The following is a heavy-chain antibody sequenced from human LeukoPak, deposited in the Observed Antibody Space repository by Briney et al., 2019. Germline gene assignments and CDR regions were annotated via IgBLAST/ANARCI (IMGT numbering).Heavy chain of an antibody. CDR3: ARRLAYCGGDCYSFAFDI. D-gene: IGHD2-21*02. V-gene: IGHV3-74*01. CDR2: INSDGSST. Sequence: GGSLRLSCAASGFTFSSYWVHWVRQAPGKGLVWVSRINSDGSSTSYADSVKGRFTISRDNAKNTLYLQMNSLRAEDTAVYYCARRLAYCGGDCYSFAFDIWGQGTMVTVSS. CDR1: GFTFSSYW. J-gene: IGHJ3*02.